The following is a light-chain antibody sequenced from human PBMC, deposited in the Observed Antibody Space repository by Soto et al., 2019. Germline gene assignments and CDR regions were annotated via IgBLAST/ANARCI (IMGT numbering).Light chain of an antibody. J-gene: IGLJ2*01. V-gene: IGLV2-14*01. Sequence: QSALTQPASVSGSPGQSITISCTGTSSDVGGYNYVSWYQQHPGKAPKLMIYDVSNRPSGVSNRFSGSKSGNTASLTISGLQAADEADYFCSSYTSSSNVVFGGGTQLTVL. CDR3: SSYTSSSNVV. CDR2: DVS. CDR1: SSDVGGYNY.